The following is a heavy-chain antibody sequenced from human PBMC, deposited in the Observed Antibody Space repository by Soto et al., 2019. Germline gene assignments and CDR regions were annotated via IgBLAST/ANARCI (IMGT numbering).Heavy chain of an antibody. Sequence: PGGSLRLSCAASGFTFSSYGMHWVRQAPGKGLEWVAVIWYDGSNKYYADSVKGRFTISRDNSKNTLYLQMNSLRAEDTAVYYCARGKYRERMDVWGQGTTVTAP. CDR2: IWYDGSNK. J-gene: IGHJ6*02. CDR1: GFTFSSYG. CDR3: ARGKYRERMDV. D-gene: IGHD2-2*01. V-gene: IGHV3-33*01.